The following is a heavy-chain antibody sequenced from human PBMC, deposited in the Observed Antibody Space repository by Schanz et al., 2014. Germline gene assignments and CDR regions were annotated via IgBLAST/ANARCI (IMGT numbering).Heavy chain of an antibody. CDR1: GFTFSSYS. V-gene: IGHV3-21*01. D-gene: IGHD6-13*01. Sequence: VQLVESGGGVVQFGRSLRLSCVASGFTFSSYSMNWVRQAPGKGLEWVSSISSSSSYIYYADSVKGRFTISRDNAKNSLYLQMNSLRAEDTAVYYCAREEGWGIAAAGPKHYYYGMDVWGQGTTVTVSS. CDR3: AREEGWGIAAAGPKHYYYGMDV. J-gene: IGHJ6*02. CDR2: ISSSSSYI.